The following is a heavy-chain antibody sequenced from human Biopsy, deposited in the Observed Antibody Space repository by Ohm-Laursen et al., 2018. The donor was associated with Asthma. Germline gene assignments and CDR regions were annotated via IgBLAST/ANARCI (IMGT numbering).Heavy chain of an antibody. D-gene: IGHD6-13*01. Sequence: ASVKVSCKSSGYIFTTYAMNWVRQAPGQGLEWMGRINPNSGGTNYAQKFQGRVTMTRDTSISTAYMEVSRLRSDDTAMYYCARGQKSAGDRWFDPWGQGTLVTVSS. CDR2: INPNSGGT. CDR3: ARGQKSAGDRWFDP. V-gene: IGHV1-2*06. CDR1: GYIFTTYA. J-gene: IGHJ5*02.